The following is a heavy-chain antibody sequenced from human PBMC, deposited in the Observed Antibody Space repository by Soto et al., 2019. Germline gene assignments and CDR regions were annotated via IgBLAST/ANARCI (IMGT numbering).Heavy chain of an antibody. CDR2: IYYSGST. V-gene: IGHV4-61*01. Sequence: QVQLQESGPGLVKPSETLSLTCTVSGGSVSSGSYYWSWIRQPPGKGLEWIGYIYYSGSTNYNPSLKSRVTISVDTSKNQFSLKLSSVTAADTAVYYCARAPLDNILTGPRRRFFDYWGQGTLVTVSS. J-gene: IGHJ4*02. D-gene: IGHD3-9*01. CDR1: GGSVSSGSYY. CDR3: ARAPLDNILTGPRRRFFDY.